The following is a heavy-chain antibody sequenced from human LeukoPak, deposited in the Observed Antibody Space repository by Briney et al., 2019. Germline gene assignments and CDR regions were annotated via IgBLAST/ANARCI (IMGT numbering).Heavy chain of an antibody. CDR1: GGSVSSGSYY. CDR2: IYYSGST. Sequence: MTSETLSLTCTVSGGSVSSGSYYWSWIRQPPGKGLEWIGYIYYSGSTDYNPSLKSRVTISVDTSKNQFSLKLSSVTAADTAVYYCASTGYSSSWYPSAEYFQHWGQGTLVTVSS. D-gene: IGHD6-13*01. V-gene: IGHV4-61*01. CDR3: ASTGYSSSWYPSAEYFQH. J-gene: IGHJ1*01.